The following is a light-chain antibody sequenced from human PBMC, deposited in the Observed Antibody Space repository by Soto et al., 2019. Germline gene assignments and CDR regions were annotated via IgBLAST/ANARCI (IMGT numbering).Light chain of an antibody. CDR2: DAS. CDR1: QTVRNNY. V-gene: IGKV3-20*01. Sequence: EFVLTQSPGTLSLSPGERATLSCRASQTVRNNYLAWYQRKPGQAPRLLIYDASSRATGIPDRFSGSGSGTDFTLTISRLEPEDFAVYYCQQYGSSGTFGQGTKVDIK. J-gene: IGKJ1*01. CDR3: QQYGSSGT.